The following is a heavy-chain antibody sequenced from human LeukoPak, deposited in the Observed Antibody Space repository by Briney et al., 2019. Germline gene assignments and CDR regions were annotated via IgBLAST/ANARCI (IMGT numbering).Heavy chain of an antibody. V-gene: IGHV4-59*01. Sequence: SETLSLTCTLSGGFIGSFYWSWIRQSPGGDLEWIGHVSDFESISDSDSESVDDSENTSYNPALKSRVTISLDTSKKQVSLKLRTVTAADTAIYFCARGVTTFFDHWGQGILVAVSS. CDR1: GGFIGSFY. CDR2: VSDFESISDSDSESVDDSENT. CDR3: ARGVTTFFDH. J-gene: IGHJ4*02. D-gene: IGHD4-17*01.